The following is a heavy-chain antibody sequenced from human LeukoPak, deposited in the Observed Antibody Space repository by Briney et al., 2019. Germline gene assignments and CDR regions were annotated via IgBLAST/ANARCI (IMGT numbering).Heavy chain of an antibody. J-gene: IGHJ4*02. CDR1: GYTFTEYY. D-gene: IGHD3-16*01. CDR2: INPNSGGT. V-gene: IGHV1-2*02. CDR3: ARSYGLGGNYFDY. Sequence: ASVKVSCKASGYTFTEYYMHWVRQAPGQGLEWMGWINPNSGGTNYAQKFQGRVTMTRDTSISTAYMELSRLRSDDTAVYYCARSYGLGGNYFDYWGQGTLVTVSS.